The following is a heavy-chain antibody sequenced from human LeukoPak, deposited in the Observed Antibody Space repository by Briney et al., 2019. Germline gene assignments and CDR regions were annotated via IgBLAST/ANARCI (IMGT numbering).Heavy chain of an antibody. V-gene: IGHV4-39*01. CDR2: IYYSGST. D-gene: IGHD6-13*01. Sequence: PSETLSLTCSVSGDSISSSSFYWGWIRQPPGKGLEWLGSIYYSGSTYYDPSLKSRVTISVDTSKNQFSLKLSSVTAADTAVYYCARLRGYTSSARGYVEYWGQGTLVTVSS. CDR3: ARLRGYTSSARGYVEY. CDR1: GDSISSSSFY. J-gene: IGHJ4*02.